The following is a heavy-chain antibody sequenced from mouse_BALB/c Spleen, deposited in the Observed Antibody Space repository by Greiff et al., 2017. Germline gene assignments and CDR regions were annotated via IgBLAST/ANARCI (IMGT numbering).Heavy chain of an antibody. Sequence: VKLQQPGAELVKPGASVKLSCKASGYTFTSYYMYWVKQRPGQGLEWIGGINPSNGGTNFNEKFKSKATLTVDKSSSTAYMQLSSLTSEDSAVYYCTRFDYDEAWFAYWGQGTLVTVSA. CDR2: INPSNGGT. D-gene: IGHD2-4*01. CDR3: TRFDYDEAWFAY. J-gene: IGHJ3*01. CDR1: GYTFTSYY. V-gene: IGHV1S81*02.